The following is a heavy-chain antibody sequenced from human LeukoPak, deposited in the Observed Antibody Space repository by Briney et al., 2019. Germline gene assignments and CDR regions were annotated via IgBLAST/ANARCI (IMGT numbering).Heavy chain of an antibody. CDR2: INPNSGGT. CDR1: GYTFTGYY. Sequence: ASVKVSCKASGYTFTGYYMHWVRQAPGQGLEWMGWINPNSGGTNYAQKFQGRVTMTRNTSISTAYMELSSLRSEDTAVYYCARSSSFYYYFDYWGQGTLVTVSS. J-gene: IGHJ4*02. CDR3: ARSSSFYYYFDY. V-gene: IGHV1-2*02. D-gene: IGHD6-6*01.